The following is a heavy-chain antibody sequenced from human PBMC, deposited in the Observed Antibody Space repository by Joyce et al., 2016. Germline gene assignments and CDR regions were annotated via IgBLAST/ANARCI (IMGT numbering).Heavy chain of an antibody. J-gene: IGHJ3*02. CDR1: GGTFSSFV. D-gene: IGHD3-10*01. V-gene: IGHV1-69*01. CDR3: ARGAEPYYGSGRAVHCFDI. CDR2: IMPVYGPA. Sequence: QVQLVQSGAEVKKSGSSVKVSCKASGGTFSSFVITWVRQAPGQGLEWMGGIMPVYGPAHYAQKFQGRVTITADESTSTAYMELGSLRFEDTAVYYCARGAEPYYGSGRAVHCFDIWGQGTLVTVSS.